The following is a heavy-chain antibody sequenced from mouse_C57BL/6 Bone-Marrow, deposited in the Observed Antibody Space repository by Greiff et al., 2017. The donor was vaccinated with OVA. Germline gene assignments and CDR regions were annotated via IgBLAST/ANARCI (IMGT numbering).Heavy chain of an antibody. CDR2: ISSGGSYT. Sequence: EVMLVESGGDLVKPGGSLKLSCAASGFTFSSYGMSWVRQTPDKRLEWVATISSGGSYTYYPDSVKGRFPISRDNAKNTLYLQMSSLKSEDTAMYYCARRELRYYAMDYWGQGTSVTVSS. J-gene: IGHJ4*01. D-gene: IGHD1-1*01. CDR1: GFTFSSYG. CDR3: ARRELRYYAMDY. V-gene: IGHV5-6*02.